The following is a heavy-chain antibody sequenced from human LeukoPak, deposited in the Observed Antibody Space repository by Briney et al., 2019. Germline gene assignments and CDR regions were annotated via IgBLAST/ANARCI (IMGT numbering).Heavy chain of an antibody. J-gene: IGHJ4*02. CDR1: GFTISSYS. CDR3: AHVYSGYFDY. CDR2: ISSSSSYI. D-gene: IGHD1-26*01. Sequence: PGGSLRLSCAASGFTISSYSMNWVRQAPGKGLEWVSSISSSSSYIYYADSVKGRFTISRDNAKNSLYLQTNSLRAEDTAVYYCAHVYSGYFDYWGQGTLVTVSS. V-gene: IGHV3-21*01.